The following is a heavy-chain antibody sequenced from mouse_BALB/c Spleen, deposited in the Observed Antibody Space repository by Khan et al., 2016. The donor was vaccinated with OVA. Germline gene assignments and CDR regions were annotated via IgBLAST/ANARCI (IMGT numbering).Heavy chain of an antibody. Sequence: VQLQQSGPDLVKPGASVKISCKASGYSFTLYYMSWVKQSHGKSLEWIGRVNPNTGNINYNQEFKGKAILTVDKSYKTAYMELRSLTSEDSAVYFCARGDDFFASWGQGTLVTVSA. V-gene: IGHV1-26*01. J-gene: IGHJ3*01. CDR2: VNPNTGNI. CDR3: ARGDDFFAS. D-gene: IGHD2-12*01. CDR1: GYSFTLYY.